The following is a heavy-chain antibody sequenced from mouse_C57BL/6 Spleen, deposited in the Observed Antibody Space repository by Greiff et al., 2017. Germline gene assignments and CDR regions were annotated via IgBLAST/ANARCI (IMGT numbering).Heavy chain of an antibody. Sequence: VQGVESGAELVKPGASVKISCKASGYAFSSYWMNWVKQRPGKGLEWIGQIYPGDGDTNYNGKFKGKATLTADKSSSTAYMQLSSLTSEDSAVYFCARDYGSSYPGWFAYWGQGTLVTVSA. V-gene: IGHV1-80*01. D-gene: IGHD1-1*01. J-gene: IGHJ3*01. CDR3: ARDYGSSYPGWFAY. CDR1: GYAFSSYW. CDR2: IYPGDGDT.